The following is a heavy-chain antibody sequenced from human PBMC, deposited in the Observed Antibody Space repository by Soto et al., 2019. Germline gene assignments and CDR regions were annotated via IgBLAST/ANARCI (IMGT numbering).Heavy chain of an antibody. V-gene: IGHV4-30-2*01. J-gene: IGHJ4*02. Sequence: KASETLSLTCAVSGDSISSGGYSWSWIRQPPGKGLEWIGYIYHSGSTYYNPSLKSRVTISVDRSKNQFSLKLSSVTAADTAVYYCARGGSTWPFFDYWGQGTLVPVSS. CDR3: ARGGSTWPFFDY. D-gene: IGHD3-16*01. CDR1: GDSISSGGYS. CDR2: IYHSGST.